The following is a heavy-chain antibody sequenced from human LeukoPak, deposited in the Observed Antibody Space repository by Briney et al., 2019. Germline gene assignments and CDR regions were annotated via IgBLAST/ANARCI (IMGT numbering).Heavy chain of an antibody. J-gene: IGHJ4*02. D-gene: IGHD3-22*01. V-gene: IGHV3-30*03. CDR2: ISNDGSDK. CDR1: GFTFSSYA. Sequence: GGSLRLPCAASGFTFSSYAMSCVRQAPGKGLEWVAVISNDGSDKYYEESVKERYTISRNNYKNTLYLQMNSLRAEDTAVFYCARTSLTHDTPAYYPPDFDYWGQGTLVTVSS. CDR3: ARTSLTHDTPAYYPPDFDY.